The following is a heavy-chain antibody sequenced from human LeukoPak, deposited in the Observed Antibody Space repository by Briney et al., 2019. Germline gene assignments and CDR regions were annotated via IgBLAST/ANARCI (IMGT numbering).Heavy chain of an antibody. CDR3: GTHSLSSSWYDY. CDR2: INPNSGGT. J-gene: IGHJ4*02. Sequence: ASVKVSCKASGYTFTSYDINWVRQATGQGLEWMGWINPNSGGTNYAQKFQGRVTMTRDTSISTAYMELSRLRSDDTAVYYCGTHSLSSSWYDYWGQGTLVTVSS. V-gene: IGHV1-2*02. CDR1: GYTFTSYD. D-gene: IGHD6-13*01.